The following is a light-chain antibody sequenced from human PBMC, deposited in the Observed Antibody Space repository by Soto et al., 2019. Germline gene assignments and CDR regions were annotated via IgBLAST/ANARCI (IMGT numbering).Light chain of an antibody. J-gene: IGKJ1*01. CDR2: DAS. CDR3: QQYDSYSWT. V-gene: IGKV3D-15*01. CDR1: QSVSSY. Sequence: EIVMTQSPATLSVSPGERATLSCRASQSVSSYLSWYQQKPGQAPRLLIYDASNRATGIPARFSGRGSGTEVTLTITSLQPDDFATYSCQQYDSYSWTFGQGTKVDI.